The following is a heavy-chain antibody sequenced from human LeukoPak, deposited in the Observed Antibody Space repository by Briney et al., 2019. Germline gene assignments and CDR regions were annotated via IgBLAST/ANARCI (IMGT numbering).Heavy chain of an antibody. J-gene: IGHJ4*02. V-gene: IGHV3-64*01. CDR2: ISSNGGST. CDR3: ARDLKTGDADY. CDR1: GFTFSSYA. Sequence: GGSLRFSGAASGFTFSSYAMHWVRQAPGKGLEYVSAISSNGGSTYYANSVKGRFTISRDNSKNTLYLQMGSLRAEDMAVYYCARDLKTGDADYWGQGTLVTVSS. D-gene: IGHD7-27*01.